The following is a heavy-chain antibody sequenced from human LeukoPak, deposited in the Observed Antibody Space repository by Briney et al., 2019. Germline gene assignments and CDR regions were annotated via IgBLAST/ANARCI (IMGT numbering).Heavy chain of an antibody. CDR2: ISWNSGSI. CDR3: AKRSSRADCGGDCYPPTNAFDI. J-gene: IGHJ3*02. D-gene: IGHD2-21*02. CDR1: GFTFDDYA. V-gene: IGHV3-9*01. Sequence: PGGSLRLSCAASGFTFDDYAMHWVRQAPGKGLEWVSGISWNSGSIGYADSVKGRFTISRDNAKNSLYLQMNSLRAEDTALYYCAKRSSRADCGGDCYPPTNAFDIWGQGTMVTVSS.